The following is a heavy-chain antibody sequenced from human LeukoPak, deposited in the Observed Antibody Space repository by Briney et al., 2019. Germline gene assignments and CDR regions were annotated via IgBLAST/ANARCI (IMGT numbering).Heavy chain of an antibody. D-gene: IGHD1/OR15-1a*01. CDR2: ISSSSSYI. J-gene: IGHJ4*02. CDR1: GFTFSSYR. V-gene: IGHV3-21*01. Sequence: PGGSLRLSCAAAGFTFSSYRLNWVRQAPGKGLEWVSSISSSSSYIYYADSVKGRFTISRDNAKNSLYLQMNSLRAEDTAVYYCAREGPEFEHGYWGQGTLVTVSS. CDR3: AREGPEFEHGY.